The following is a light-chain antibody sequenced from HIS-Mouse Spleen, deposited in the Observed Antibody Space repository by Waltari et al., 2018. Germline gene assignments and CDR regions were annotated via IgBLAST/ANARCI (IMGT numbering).Light chain of an antibody. CDR3: SSYTSSSTLV. V-gene: IGLV2-14*03. CDR2: DVS. J-gene: IGLJ3*02. CDR1: SSDVGGYTY. Sequence: QSALTQPASVSGSPGQSITIPCTGTSSDVGGYTYFSWYQPHPGKAPKLMIYDVSNRPSGVSNRFSGSKSGNTASLTISGLQAEDEADYYCSSYTSSSTLVFGGGTKLTVL.